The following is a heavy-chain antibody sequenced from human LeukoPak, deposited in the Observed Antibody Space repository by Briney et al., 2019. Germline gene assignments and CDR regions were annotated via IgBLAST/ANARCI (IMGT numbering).Heavy chain of an antibody. D-gene: IGHD3-3*01. Sequence: ASVTVSCKASGYTFTSYDNNWVGQAPGQGLEGMGWMNPNSGNTDYAQKFEGRVTMTRNTSISTAYMELSSLRSEDTAVYYCARGVCRRHDTIFGVVIRCRGDWFDLWGQGTLVTVSS. J-gene: IGHJ5*02. CDR1: GYTFTSYD. V-gene: IGHV1-8*01. CDR2: MNPNSGNT. CDR3: ARGVCRRHDTIFGVVIRCRGDWFDL.